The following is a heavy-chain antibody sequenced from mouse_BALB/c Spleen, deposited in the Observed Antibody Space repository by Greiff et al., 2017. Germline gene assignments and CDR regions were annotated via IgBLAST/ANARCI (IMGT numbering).Heavy chain of an antibody. J-gene: IGHJ4*01. CDR1: GYTFTSYW. CDR2: INPSTGYT. D-gene: IGHD2-14*01. Sequence: VKLMESGAELAKPGASVKMSCKASGYTFTSYWMHWVKQRPGQGLEWIGYINPSTGYTEYNQKFKDKATLTADKSSSTAYMQLSSLTSEDSAVYYCARGDYRYAMDYWGQGTSVTVSS. CDR3: ARGDYRYAMDY. V-gene: IGHV1-7*01.